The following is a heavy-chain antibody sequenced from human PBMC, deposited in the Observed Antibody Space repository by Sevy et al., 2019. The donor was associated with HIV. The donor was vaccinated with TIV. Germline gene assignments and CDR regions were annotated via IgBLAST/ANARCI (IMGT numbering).Heavy chain of an antibody. CDR1: GGSISSSSYY. V-gene: IGHV4-39*01. Sequence: SETLSLTCTVSGGSISSSSYYWGWIRQPPGKGLEWIGSIYYSGSTYYNPSLKSRVTISVDTSKNQFSLKLSSVTAADTAVYYCASSSRYYYYGMDVWGQGTTVTVS. D-gene: IGHD6-6*01. J-gene: IGHJ6*02. CDR3: ASSSRYYYYGMDV. CDR2: IYYSGST.